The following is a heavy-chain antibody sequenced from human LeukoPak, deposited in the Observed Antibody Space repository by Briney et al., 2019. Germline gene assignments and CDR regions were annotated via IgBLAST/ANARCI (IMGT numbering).Heavy chain of an antibody. CDR1: GFTFSSYW. CDR2: IKQDGSET. Sequence: PGGSLRLSCAASGFTFSSYWMSWVRQAPRKGLDWVANIKQDGSETYYVDTVKGRFTISRDNAKNSLYLQMNSLRAEDTAVYYCARGVAGNFDYGSQGTMVTVSS. J-gene: IGHJ4*02. CDR3: ARGVAGNFDY. V-gene: IGHV3-7*01. D-gene: IGHD6-19*01.